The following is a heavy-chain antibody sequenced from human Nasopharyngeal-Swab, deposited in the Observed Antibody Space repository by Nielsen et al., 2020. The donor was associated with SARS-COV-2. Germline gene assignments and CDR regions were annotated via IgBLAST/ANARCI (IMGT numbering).Heavy chain of an antibody. Sequence: SVKVSCKASGGTFSSYAISWVRQAPGQGLEWMGGIIPIFGTANYAQKFQGRVTITADESTSTAYMELSSLRSEDTAVYYCARRPYSSSSGDYYYGMDIWGQGTTVTVSS. CDR1: GGTFSSYA. V-gene: IGHV1-69*13. D-gene: IGHD6-6*01. CDR2: IIPIFGTA. CDR3: ARRPYSSSSGDYYYGMDI. J-gene: IGHJ6*02.